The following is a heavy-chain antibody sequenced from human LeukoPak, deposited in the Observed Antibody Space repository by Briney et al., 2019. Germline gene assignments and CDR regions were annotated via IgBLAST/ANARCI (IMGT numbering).Heavy chain of an antibody. Sequence: SETLSLTCTVSGGSISSYYWSWIRQPPGKGLEWIGRIYTSGSTNYNPSLKSRVTISVDTSKNQFSLKLSSVTAADTAIYYCARDATTAIGTVYMDVWGKGTTVTISS. V-gene: IGHV4-4*07. CDR1: GGSISSYY. J-gene: IGHJ6*03. D-gene: IGHD1-1*01. CDR2: IYTSGST. CDR3: ARDATTAIGTVYMDV.